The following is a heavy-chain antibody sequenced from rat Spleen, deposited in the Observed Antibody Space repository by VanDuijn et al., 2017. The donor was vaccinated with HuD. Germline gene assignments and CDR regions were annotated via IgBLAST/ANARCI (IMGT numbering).Heavy chain of an antibody. D-gene: IGHD5-1*01. CDR2: ISTGGGNT. V-gene: IGHV5-25*01. J-gene: IGHJ2*01. CDR3: TRGAGSPYYFDY. Sequence: EVQLVESGGGLVQPGRSMKLSCAASGFTFSNYDLAWVRQAPTKGLEWVAAISTGGGNTYYRDSVKGRFTISRDNAKSTLYLQMNSLRSEDTATYYCTRGAGSPYYFDYWGQGVMVTVSS. CDR1: GFTFSNYD.